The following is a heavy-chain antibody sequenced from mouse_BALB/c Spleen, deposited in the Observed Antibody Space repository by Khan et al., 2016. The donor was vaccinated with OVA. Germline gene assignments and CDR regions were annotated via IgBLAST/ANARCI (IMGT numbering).Heavy chain of an antibody. CDR2: INPSSGYT. V-gene: IGHV1-7*01. Sequence: QIQLVQSGAELAKPGASVKMSCKASGYTFTSYWMHWVKQRPGQGLEWIGYINPSSGYTEYNQNFKDTATLTADKSSSTAYMQLSSLTSEDSAVYYCARDRIDYWGQGTTLTVSS. CDR1: GYTFTSYW. J-gene: IGHJ2*01. CDR3: ARDRIDY.